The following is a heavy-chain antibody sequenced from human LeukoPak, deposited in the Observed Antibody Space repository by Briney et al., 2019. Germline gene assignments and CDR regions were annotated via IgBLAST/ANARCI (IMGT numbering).Heavy chain of an antibody. D-gene: IGHD4-23*01. V-gene: IGHV1-69*13. J-gene: IGHJ4*02. CDR3: ARGWLAETTVVTPYNY. CDR2: ITPIFGTA. CDR1: GYTFTSYG. Sequence: SVKVSCKASGYTFTSYGISWVRQAPGQGLEWMGGITPIFGTANYAQKFQGRVTITAVESMSTAYMELSSLRSEDTAVYYCARGWLAETTVVTPYNYWGQGTLVTVSS.